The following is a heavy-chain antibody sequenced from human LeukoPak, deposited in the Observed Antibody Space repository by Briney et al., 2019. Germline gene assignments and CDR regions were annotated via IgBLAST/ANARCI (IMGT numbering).Heavy chain of an antibody. D-gene: IGHD3-10*01. Sequence: ASVKVSCKASGYTFTGYYMHWVRQAPGQGLEWMGWINPNSGGTNYAQKFQGRVTMTRDTSISTAYMELSRLRSDDTAVYYRAREIHMVRGVITWFDPWGQGTLVTVSS. CDR1: GYTFTGYY. J-gene: IGHJ5*02. CDR2: INPNSGGT. CDR3: AREIHMVRGVITWFDP. V-gene: IGHV1-2*02.